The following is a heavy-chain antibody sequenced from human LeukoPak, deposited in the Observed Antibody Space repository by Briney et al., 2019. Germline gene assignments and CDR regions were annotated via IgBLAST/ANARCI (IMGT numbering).Heavy chain of an antibody. CDR2: INPNSGGT. CDR1: GYTSTGYY. Sequence: ASVKVSCKASGYTSTGYYMHWVRQAPGQGLEWMGWINPNSGGTNYAQKFQGRVTMTRDTSISTAYMELSRLRSDDTAVYYCARAFRGGLTHFDYWGQGTLVTVSS. V-gene: IGHV1-2*02. D-gene: IGHD5-24*01. J-gene: IGHJ4*02. CDR3: ARAFRGGLTHFDY.